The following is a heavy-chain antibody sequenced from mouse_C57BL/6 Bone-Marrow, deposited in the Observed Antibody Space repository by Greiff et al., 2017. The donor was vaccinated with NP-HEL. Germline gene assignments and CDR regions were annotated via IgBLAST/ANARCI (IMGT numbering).Heavy chain of an antibody. D-gene: IGHD2-5*01. V-gene: IGHV5-16*01. CDR1: GFTFSDYY. J-gene: IGHJ1*03. Sequence: EVKVVESEGGLVQPGSSMKLSCTASGFTFSDYYMAWVRQVPEKGLEWVANINYDGSSTYYLDSLKSRFIISRDNAKNILYLQMSSLKSEDTATYYCARENYSNYWYFDVWGTGTTVTVSS. CDR2: INYDGSST. CDR3: ARENYSNYWYFDV.